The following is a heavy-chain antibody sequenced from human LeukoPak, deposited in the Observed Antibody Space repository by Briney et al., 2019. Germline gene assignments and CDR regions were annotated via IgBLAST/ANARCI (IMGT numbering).Heavy chain of an antibody. J-gene: IGHJ5*02. CDR1: GGTFSSYA. Sequence: SVKVSCKASGGTFSSYAISWVRQAPGQGLEWMGRIIPIFGTANHAQKFQGRVTITADESTSTAYMELSSLRSEDTAVYYCARTSCSEGPRCWFDPWGQGTLVTVSS. D-gene: IGHD2-2*01. CDR3: ARTSCSEGPRCWFDP. CDR2: IIPIFGTA. V-gene: IGHV1-69*13.